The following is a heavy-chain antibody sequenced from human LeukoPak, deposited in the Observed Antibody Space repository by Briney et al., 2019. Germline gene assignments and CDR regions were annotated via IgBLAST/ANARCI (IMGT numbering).Heavy chain of an antibody. CDR3: ARGRRGNYGSATDRFDY. V-gene: IGHV1-69*13. Sequence: SVKVSSKASGGTFSSYAISWVRQAPGQGLEWMGGIIPIFGTANYAQKFQGRVTITADESTSTAYMELSSLRSEDTAVYYCARGRRGNYGSATDRFDYWGQGTLVTVSS. D-gene: IGHD3-10*01. CDR1: GGTFSSYA. J-gene: IGHJ4*02. CDR2: IIPIFGTA.